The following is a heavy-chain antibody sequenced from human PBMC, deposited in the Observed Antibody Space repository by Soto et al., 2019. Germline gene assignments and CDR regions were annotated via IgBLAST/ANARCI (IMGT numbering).Heavy chain of an antibody. CDR1: GYTFTSYG. Sequence: ASVKVSCKASGYTFTSYGISWVRQAPGQGLEWMGWISAYNGNTNYAQKLQGRVTMTTDTSTSTAYMELRSLRSDDTAVYYCATELSYYYGPGSISYDYWGQGTLVTVSS. D-gene: IGHD3-10*01. V-gene: IGHV1-18*01. CDR3: ATELSYYYGPGSISYDY. J-gene: IGHJ4*02. CDR2: ISAYNGNT.